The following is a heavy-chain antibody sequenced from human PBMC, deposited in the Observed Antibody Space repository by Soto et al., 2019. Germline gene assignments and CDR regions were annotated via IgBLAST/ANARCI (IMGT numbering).Heavy chain of an antibody. CDR2: INAGNGNT. J-gene: IGHJ3*02. CDR1: GYTFTSYA. Sequence: QVQLVQSGAEVKKPGASVKVSCKASGYTFTSYAMHWVRQAPGQRLEWMGWINAGNGNTKYSQKFQGRVTITRDTSASTAYMELSRLRSEDTAVYYCARDGFLEWLFLAFDIWGQGTMVTVSS. D-gene: IGHD3-3*01. CDR3: ARDGFLEWLFLAFDI. V-gene: IGHV1-3*01.